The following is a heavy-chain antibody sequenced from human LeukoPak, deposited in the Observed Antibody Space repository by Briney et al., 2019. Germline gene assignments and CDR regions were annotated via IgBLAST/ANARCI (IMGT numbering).Heavy chain of an antibody. CDR2: IYYSGST. CDR3: AREYSSSWYWFDP. CDR1: GGSISSYY. V-gene: IGHV4-59*01. Sequence: SETLSLTCTVSGGSISSYYWSWIRQPPGKGLEWIGYIYYSGSTNYNPSLKSRVTISVDTSKNQFSLKLSSVTAADTAVYYCAREYSSSWYWFDPWGQGTLVTVSS. D-gene: IGHD6-13*01. J-gene: IGHJ5*02.